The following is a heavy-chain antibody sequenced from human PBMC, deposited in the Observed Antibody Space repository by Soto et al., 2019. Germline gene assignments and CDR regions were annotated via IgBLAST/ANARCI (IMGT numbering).Heavy chain of an antibody. J-gene: IGHJ5*02. CDR2: IYTSGST. CDR3: ARLRIATNNYKWFDP. V-gene: IGHV4-4*07. D-gene: IGHD2-21*01. CDR1: GGSISSYY. Sequence: PSDTLSLTCTVSGGSISSYYWSWIRQPAGKGLEWIGRIYTSGSTNYNPSLKSRVTMSVDTSKNQFSLKLSSVTAADTAVYYCARLRIATNNYKWFDPWGQGTLVTVSS.